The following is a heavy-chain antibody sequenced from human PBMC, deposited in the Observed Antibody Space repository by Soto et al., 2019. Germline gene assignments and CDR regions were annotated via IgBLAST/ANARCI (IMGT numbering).Heavy chain of an antibody. D-gene: IGHD6-13*01. Sequence: GESLKISCQGSGYSFTSYWIGWLRQIPWKGLEWMGLIYPGDSDTRYSPSFQGQVTISADKSISTAYLQWSSLKASDTAMYYCAGYFFSRSWSRNPYYYGMEVWGQGTTVTFSS. CDR1: GYSFTSYW. V-gene: IGHV5-51*01. J-gene: IGHJ6*02. CDR3: AGYFFSRSWSRNPYYYGMEV. CDR2: IYPGDSDT.